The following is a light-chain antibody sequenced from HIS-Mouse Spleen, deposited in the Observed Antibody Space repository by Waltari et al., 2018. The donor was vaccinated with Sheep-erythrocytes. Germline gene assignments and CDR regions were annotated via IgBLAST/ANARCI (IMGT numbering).Light chain of an antibody. V-gene: IGLV2-23*01. CDR2: EGS. J-gene: IGLJ3*02. CDR3: CSYAGSSTPWV. CDR1: SSDVGCDNL. Sequence: QSALTQPASVSGSPGQSITISCTGTSSDVGCDNLVSWYQQHPGKAPKLMIYEGSKRPSGVSNRFSGSKSGNTASLTISGLQAEDEADYYCCSYAGSSTPWVFGGGTKLTVL.